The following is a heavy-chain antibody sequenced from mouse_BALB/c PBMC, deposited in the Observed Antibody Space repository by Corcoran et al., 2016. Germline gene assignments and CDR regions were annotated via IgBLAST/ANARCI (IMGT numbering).Heavy chain of an antibody. Sequence: DVQLQESGPGLVKPSQSLSLTCSVTGYSITSGYYWNWIRQFPGNKLEWMGYISYDGSNNYNPSLKNRISLTRDTSKNQFFLKWNSVTTEDTATYYCARDRDFDYWGQGTTLTVSS. CDR2: ISYDGSN. J-gene: IGHJ2*01. V-gene: IGHV3-6*02. CDR3: ARDRDFDY. CDR1: GYSITSGYY.